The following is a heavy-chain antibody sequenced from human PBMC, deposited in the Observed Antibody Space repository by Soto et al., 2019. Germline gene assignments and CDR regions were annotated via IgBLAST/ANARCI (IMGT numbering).Heavy chain of an antibody. J-gene: IGHJ5*02. V-gene: IGHV4-31*03. Sequence: QEQLQESGPGLVEPSQTLSLTCTVSSGSLSSGGYYWNWIRQHPVKILEWIGYIYFTGITYSTPSPKSRVTLSVATSKSQFSLELRSVTAADTAIYYCARGPPYHKVNWFVLWGPGVLVSVSS. CDR1: SGSLSSGGYY. CDR2: IYFTGIT. CDR3: ARGPPYHKVNWFVL.